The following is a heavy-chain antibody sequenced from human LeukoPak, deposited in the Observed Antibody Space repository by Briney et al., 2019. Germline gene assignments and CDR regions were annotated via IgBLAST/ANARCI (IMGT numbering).Heavy chain of an antibody. J-gene: IGHJ5*02. V-gene: IGHV3-74*01. CDR2: INSDGSST. D-gene: IGHD3-10*01. CDR3: ARSRQPYYYGSGGSWFDP. CDR1: GFTFSTYW. Sequence: GGSLRLSCAASGFTFSTYWMHWVRQAPGKGLVWVSHINSDGSSTTYADSVKGRFTISRDNAKNTLYLQMSSLRAEDTAVYYCARSRQPYYYGSGGSWFDPWGQGNLVTVSS.